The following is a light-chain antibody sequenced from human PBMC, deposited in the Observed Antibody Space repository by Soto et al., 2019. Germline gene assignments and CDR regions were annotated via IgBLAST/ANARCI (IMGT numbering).Light chain of an antibody. CDR1: QSISSY. CDR2: AAS. J-gene: IGKJ3*01. V-gene: IGKV1-39*01. CDR3: EQGYSTPRI. Sequence: DLQMTQSPSSLSASVGDRVTITCRASQSISSYLNWYQQKPWKAPKLLIYAASSLQSGVPLRFSGSGAGTDFALVISSLEPEDFATYYLEQGYSTPRIFGPGTKVDIK.